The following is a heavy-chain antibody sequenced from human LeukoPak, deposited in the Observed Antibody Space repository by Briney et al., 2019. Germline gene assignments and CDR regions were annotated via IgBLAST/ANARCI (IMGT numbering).Heavy chain of an antibody. CDR3: ARVLSLPIAAAVSNWFDP. V-gene: IGHV1-2*02. D-gene: IGHD6-13*01. Sequence: ASAKVSCKASGYTFTGYYMHWVRQAPGQGLEWMGWINPNSGGTNYAQKFQGRVTMTRDTSISTAYMELSRLRSDDTAVYYCARVLSLPIAAAVSNWFDPWGQGTLVTVSS. CDR1: GYTFTGYY. CDR2: INPNSGGT. J-gene: IGHJ5*02.